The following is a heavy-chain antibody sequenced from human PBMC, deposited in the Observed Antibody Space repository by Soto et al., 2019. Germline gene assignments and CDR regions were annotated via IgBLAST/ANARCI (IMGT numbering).Heavy chain of an antibody. CDR3: STDSYTDMTVVRLDN. D-gene: IGHD3-16*01. J-gene: IGHJ4*03. Sequence: GGSLRLSCIASGFTFSNAWINWVRQAPGKGLEWVSRIKRKSHGGSTDYAAPVKGRFAISRDVSENLAYMEMNSLRIEDTAVYYCSTDSYTDMTVVRLDNWGHGTLVTAPQ. CDR1: GFTFSNAW. V-gene: IGHV3-15*07. CDR2: IKRKSHGGST.